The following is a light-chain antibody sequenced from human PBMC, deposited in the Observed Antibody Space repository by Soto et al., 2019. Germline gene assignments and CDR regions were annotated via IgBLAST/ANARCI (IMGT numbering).Light chain of an antibody. CDR2: EVS. J-gene: IGLJ1*01. Sequence: QSVLTQPASVSGSPGQSITISCTGTSSDVGAYDYVSWYQQHPDKAPKLMIYEVSNRPSGVSNRFSGSKSVNTATLTISGLQADDEADYSCSSYTSSSTRVFGPGTKVTVL. CDR3: SSYTSSSTRV. V-gene: IGLV2-14*03. CDR1: SSDVGAYDY.